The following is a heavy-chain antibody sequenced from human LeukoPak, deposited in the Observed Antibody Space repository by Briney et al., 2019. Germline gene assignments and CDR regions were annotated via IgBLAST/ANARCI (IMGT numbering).Heavy chain of an antibody. Sequence: ASVKVSCKASGYTFTSYVINWVRQAPGQGLEWMGWISTYNGNTNYAQELQGGVTMTTNTSTTTAYMELRSLRSDDTAMYYCAREGPYVNYSDYWGQGTLVTVSS. CDR2: ISTYNGNT. D-gene: IGHD3-16*01. J-gene: IGHJ4*02. CDR1: GYTFTSYV. V-gene: IGHV1-18*01. CDR3: AREGPYVNYSDY.